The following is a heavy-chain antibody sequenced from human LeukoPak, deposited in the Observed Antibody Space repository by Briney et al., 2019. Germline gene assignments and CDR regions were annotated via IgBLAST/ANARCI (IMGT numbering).Heavy chain of an antibody. D-gene: IGHD5-12*01. Sequence: GGSLRLSCAPSGFTFSSYGMHCVRHAPGKGLEWVAVIWYDGSNKYHADSVKGRFTISRDNSKNTLYLQMNSLRAEDTAVYYCARENSGYHFALDYWGQGTLVTVSS. V-gene: IGHV3-33*01. CDR2: IWYDGSNK. J-gene: IGHJ4*02. CDR3: ARENSGYHFALDY. CDR1: GFTFSSYG.